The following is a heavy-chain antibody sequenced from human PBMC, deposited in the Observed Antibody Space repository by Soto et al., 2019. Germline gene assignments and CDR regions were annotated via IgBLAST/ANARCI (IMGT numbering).Heavy chain of an antibody. J-gene: IGHJ4*02. CDR1: GDSVSSKSAA. D-gene: IGHD3-22*01. CDR3: ATRNYYDTTGYYYWYYFDF. V-gene: IGHV6-1*01. CDR2: TYYKSKWYN. Sequence: SQTLSLTCAISGDSVSSKSAAWSWIRQSPSRGLEWLGRTYYKSKWYNDYVLSVKSRITIDADTSKNQFSLQLNSVTPEDTAVYYCATRNYYDTTGYYYWYYFDFWGQGTLVTVSS.